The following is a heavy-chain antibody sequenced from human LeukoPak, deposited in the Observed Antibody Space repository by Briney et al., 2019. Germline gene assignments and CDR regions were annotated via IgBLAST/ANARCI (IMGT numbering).Heavy chain of an antibody. J-gene: IGHJ4*02. CDR3: ARVSRTVTPESTVYYNTY. Sequence: SETLSLTCTVSGGSVTSDNYYWSWIRQPPEKGLEWIGYMYYSGGTKYNPSLKSRVTISVETSKNQFPLKLSSVTAADTAVYYCARVSRTVTPESTVYYNTYWGQGTLVTVTS. CDR1: GGSVTSDNYY. V-gene: IGHV4-61*01. CDR2: MYYSGGT. D-gene: IGHD3-9*01.